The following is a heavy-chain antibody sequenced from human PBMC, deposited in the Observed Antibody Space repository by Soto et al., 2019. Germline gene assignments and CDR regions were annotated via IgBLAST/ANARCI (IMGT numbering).Heavy chain of an antibody. J-gene: IGHJ6*02. D-gene: IGHD3-9*01. CDR1: GYTFTSYG. Sequence: ASVKVSCKASGYTFTSYGISWVRQAPGQGLEWMGWISAYNGNTNYAQKLQGRVTMTTDASTSTAYMELRSLRSDDTAVYYCARDRLLRYFDCPPMDVWGQGTTVTVSS. CDR2: ISAYNGNT. CDR3: ARDRLLRYFDCPPMDV. V-gene: IGHV1-18*01.